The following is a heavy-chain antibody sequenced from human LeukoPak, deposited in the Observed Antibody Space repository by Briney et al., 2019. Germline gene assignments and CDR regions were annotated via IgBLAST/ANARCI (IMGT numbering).Heavy chain of an antibody. J-gene: IGHJ4*02. Sequence: GGSLRLSCAASGFTFDDYAMHWVRHAPGKGLEWVSGISWNSGSIGYADSVKGRFTISRDNAKNSLYLQMNSLRAEDTALYYCASRLYSSQGWGQGTLVTVSS. V-gene: IGHV3-9*01. CDR2: ISWNSGSI. D-gene: IGHD6-13*01. CDR3: ASRLYSSQG. CDR1: GFTFDDYA.